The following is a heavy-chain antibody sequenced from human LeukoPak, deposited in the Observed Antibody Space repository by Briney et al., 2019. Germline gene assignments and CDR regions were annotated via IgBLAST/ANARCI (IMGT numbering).Heavy chain of an antibody. J-gene: IGHJ4*02. CDR3: AEARGENYDILTGYYMRYYFDY. V-gene: IGHV3-23*01. CDR2: ISGSGGST. CDR1: GFTFSSYA. D-gene: IGHD3-9*01. Sequence: PGGSLRLSCAASGFTFSSYAMSWVRQAPGKGLEWVSAISGSGGSTYYADSVKGRSTISRDNSKNTLYLQMNSLRAEDTAVYYCAEARGENYDILTGYYMRYYFDYWGQGTLVTVSS.